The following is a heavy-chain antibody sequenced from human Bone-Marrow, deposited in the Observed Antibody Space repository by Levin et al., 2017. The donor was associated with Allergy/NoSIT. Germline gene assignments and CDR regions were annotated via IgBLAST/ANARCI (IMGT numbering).Heavy chain of an antibody. V-gene: IGHV1-18*01. Sequence: GESLKISCKASGYTFTSYGISWVRQAPGQGLEWMGWISAYNGNTNYAQKLQGRVTMTTDTSTSTAYMELRSLRSNDTAVYYCARNEDDRYDSNYFDYWGQGTLVTVSS. CDR3: ARNEDDRYDSNYFDY. CDR2: ISAYNGNT. CDR1: GYTFTSYG. J-gene: IGHJ4*02. D-gene: IGHD3-22*01.